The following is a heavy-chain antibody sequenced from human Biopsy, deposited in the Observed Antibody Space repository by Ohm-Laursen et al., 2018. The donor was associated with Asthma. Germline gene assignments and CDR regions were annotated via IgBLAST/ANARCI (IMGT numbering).Heavy chain of an antibody. Sequence: SSVKVSCKASGGTFSSYAISWVRQAPGQGLEWMGGIIPIFGTANYAQKFQGRVTITADESASTAYMELSSLRSEDTAVYYCAKTYYDFLTGQVNDAFAIWGQGTMVTVSS. CDR2: IIPIFGTA. J-gene: IGHJ3*02. D-gene: IGHD3-9*01. CDR1: GGTFSSYA. V-gene: IGHV1-69*01. CDR3: AKTYYDFLTGQVNDAFAI.